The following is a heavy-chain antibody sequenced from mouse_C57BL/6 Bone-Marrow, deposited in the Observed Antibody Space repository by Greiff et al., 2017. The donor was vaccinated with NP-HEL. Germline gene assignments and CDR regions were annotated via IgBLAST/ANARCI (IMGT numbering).Heavy chain of an antibody. CDR2: IRNKANGYTT. Sequence: EVKVVESGGGLVQPGGSLSLSCAASGFTFTDYYMSWVRQPPGKALEWLGFIRNKANGYTTEYSASVKGRFTISRDNSQSILYLQMNALRAEDSATYYCARFSPRNEDFDYWGQGTTLTVSS. CDR1: GFTFTDYY. CDR3: ARFSPRNEDFDY. V-gene: IGHV7-3*01. J-gene: IGHJ2*01.